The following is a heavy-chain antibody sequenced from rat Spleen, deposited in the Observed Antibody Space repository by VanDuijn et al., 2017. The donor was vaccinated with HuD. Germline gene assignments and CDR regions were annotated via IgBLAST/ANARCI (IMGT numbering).Heavy chain of an antibody. Sequence: EVQLQESGPGLVKPSQSLSLTCSVTGHSITSTYRWNWIRKFPGNKLEWMGYINSAGSTVYNPSLKSRIAITRDTSKNQFFLQVNSVTTEDKAMYYWARTRLPGYVMDAWGQGVMVTVSS. D-gene: IGHD1-4*01. V-gene: IGHV3-3*01. J-gene: IGHJ2*01. CDR2: INSAGST. CDR1: GHSITSTYR. CDR3: ARTRLPGYVMDA.